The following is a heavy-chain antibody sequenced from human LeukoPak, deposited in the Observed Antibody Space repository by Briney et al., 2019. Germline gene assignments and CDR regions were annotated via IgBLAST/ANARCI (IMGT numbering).Heavy chain of an antibody. CDR1: GFTFNEYA. J-gene: IGHJ4*02. V-gene: IGHV3-30-3*01. D-gene: IGHD4-17*01. CDR3: AREKDYGDYIDF. Sequence: GRSLSLSCAASGFTFNEYAIHWVRQAPGKGLEWVAVVSSDGINKYYADSVKGRFPISTDNSKNTLYLQMNSLRPEDTAVYYCAREKDYGDYIDFWGQGTLVTVSS. CDR2: VSSDGINK.